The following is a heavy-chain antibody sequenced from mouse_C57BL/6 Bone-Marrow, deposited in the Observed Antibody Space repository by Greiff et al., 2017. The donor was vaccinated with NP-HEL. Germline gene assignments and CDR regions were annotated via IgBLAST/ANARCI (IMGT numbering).Heavy chain of an antibody. D-gene: IGHD2-3*01. CDR3: ERRKDDASYYYAMDY. CDR2: FHPYNDDT. V-gene: IGHV1-47*01. CDR1: GYTFTTYP. Sequence: QVQLQQSGAELVKPGASVKMSCKASGYTFTTYPIEWMKQKHGKSLEWIGNFHPYNDDTKYNEKFKGKATLTVEKSSSTVYLELSSLTSADSAVYCCERRKDDASYYYAMDYWGKGTSVTVST. J-gene: IGHJ4*01.